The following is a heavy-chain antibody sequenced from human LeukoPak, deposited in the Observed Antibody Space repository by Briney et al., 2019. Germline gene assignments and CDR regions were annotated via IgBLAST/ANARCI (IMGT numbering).Heavy chain of an antibody. J-gene: IGHJ4*02. CDR1: GGSISSSSYY. CDR2: IYYSGST. Sequence: SETLSLTCTVSGGSISSSSYYWGWIRQPPGKGLEWIGSIYYSGSTYYNPSLKSRVTISVDTSKNQFSLKLSSVTAADTAVYYCAREPQGPPGWGQGTLVTVSS. CDR3: AREPQGPPG. V-gene: IGHV4-39*07.